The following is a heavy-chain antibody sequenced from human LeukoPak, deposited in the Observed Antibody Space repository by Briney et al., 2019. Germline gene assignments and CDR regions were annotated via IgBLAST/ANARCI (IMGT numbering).Heavy chain of an antibody. Sequence: ASVKVSCKASGYTFTGYYMHWVRQAPGQGLEWMGWINPNSGGTNYAQKFQGRVTMTRDTSISTAYMELSRLRSDDTAVYYCARVARGIAVAGTAFDIWGQGTMVTVSS. CDR1: GYTFTGYY. CDR3: ARVARGIAVAGTAFDI. CDR2: INPNSGGT. D-gene: IGHD6-19*01. V-gene: IGHV1-2*02. J-gene: IGHJ3*02.